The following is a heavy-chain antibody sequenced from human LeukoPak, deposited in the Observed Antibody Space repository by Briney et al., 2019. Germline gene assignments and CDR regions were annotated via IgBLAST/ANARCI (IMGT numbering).Heavy chain of an antibody. V-gene: IGHV3-23*01. Sequence: GGSLRLPCAASGFTFSSYAMSWVRQAPGKGLEWVSAISGSGGSTYYADSVKGRFTISRDNSKNTLYLQMNSLRAEDTAVYYCAKDTRGRIMIFGLVYDAFDIWGQGTMVTVSS. CDR1: GFTFSSYA. J-gene: IGHJ3*02. CDR3: AKDTRGRIMIFGLVYDAFDI. D-gene: IGHD3/OR15-3a*01. CDR2: ISGSGGST.